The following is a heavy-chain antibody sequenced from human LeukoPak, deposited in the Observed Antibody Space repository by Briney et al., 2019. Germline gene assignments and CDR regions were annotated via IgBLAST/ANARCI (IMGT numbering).Heavy chain of an antibody. CDR2: MRYSVST. CDR1: GGSISTYY. D-gene: IGHD6-19*01. Sequence: PSETLSLTCTVSGGSISTYYWSWIRQPPGKGLEWIGYMRYSVSTNYNPSFQSRATASVDMSKNQLSLKLSSVTAADTAVYYCASIAVRNNYFEYWGQGTLVIVSS. V-gene: IGHV4-59*01. CDR3: ASIAVRNNYFEY. J-gene: IGHJ4*02.